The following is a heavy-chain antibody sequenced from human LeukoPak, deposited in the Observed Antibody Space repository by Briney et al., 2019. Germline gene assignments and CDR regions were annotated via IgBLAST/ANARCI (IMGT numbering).Heavy chain of an antibody. CDR2: IYYSGNP. D-gene: IGHD6-13*01. V-gene: IGHV4-59*01. J-gene: IGHJ4*02. CDR3: ARGGSSLDS. CDR1: GASINGYF. Sequence: PSETLSLTCTVSGASINGYFWNWIRQPPGKGLEWIGYIYYSGNPNYNPSLYNPSLKSRLTILVDTSKNQFSLKLSSVAAVDTAVYYCARGGSSLDSWGQGTLVTVSS.